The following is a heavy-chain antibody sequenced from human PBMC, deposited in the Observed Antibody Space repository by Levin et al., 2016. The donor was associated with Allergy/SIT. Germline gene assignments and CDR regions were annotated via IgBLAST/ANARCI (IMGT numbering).Heavy chain of an antibody. J-gene: IGHJ6*03. Sequence: WIRQPPGKGLEWVSAISGSGTTKFYADSVKGRFTISRDNSKNTLYLQINSLRAEDTGIYYCAKSTVIVPDYYYYMDVWGKGTTVTVSS. CDR2: ISGSGTTK. CDR3: AKSTVIVPDYYYYMDV. D-gene: IGHD3-22*01. V-gene: IGHV3-23*01.